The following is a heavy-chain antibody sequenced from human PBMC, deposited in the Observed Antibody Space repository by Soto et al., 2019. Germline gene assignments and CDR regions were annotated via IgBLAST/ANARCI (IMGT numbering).Heavy chain of an antibody. J-gene: IGHJ3*02. Sequence: ASVKVSCKASGYTFTSYAMHWVRQAPGQRLEWMGWINAGNGNTKYSQKFQGRVTITRDTSASTAYMELSSLRSEDTAVYYCARVEPYIWGSYRSSRAFDIWGQGTMVTVSS. CDR1: GYTFTSYA. CDR3: ARVEPYIWGSYRSSRAFDI. V-gene: IGHV1-3*01. D-gene: IGHD3-16*02. CDR2: INAGNGNT.